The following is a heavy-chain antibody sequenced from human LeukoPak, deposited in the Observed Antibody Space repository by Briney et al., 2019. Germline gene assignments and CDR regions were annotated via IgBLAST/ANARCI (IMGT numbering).Heavy chain of an antibody. V-gene: IGHV1-2*06. Sequence: ASVKVSCKASGYTFTGYYMHWVRQAPGQGLEWMGRINPNSGGTNYAQKFQGRVTMTRDTSISTAYMELSRLRPDGTAVYYCARAVLDSSGWHFDYWGQGTLVTVSS. J-gene: IGHJ4*02. CDR3: ARAVLDSSGWHFDY. CDR2: INPNSGGT. CDR1: GYTFTGYY. D-gene: IGHD6-19*01.